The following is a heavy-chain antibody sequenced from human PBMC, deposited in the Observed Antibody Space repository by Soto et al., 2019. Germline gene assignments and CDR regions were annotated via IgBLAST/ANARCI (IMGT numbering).Heavy chain of an antibody. CDR2: MNPNSGNT. CDR1: GYTFTSYD. D-gene: IGHD6-13*01. V-gene: IGHV1-8*01. CDR3: ARDSYSNTPAWWFDP. Sequence: ASVKVSCKASGYTFTSYDINWVRQATGQGLEWMGWMNPNSGNTGYAQKFQGRVTMTRNTSISTAYMELSSLRSEDTAVYYCARDSYSNTPAWWFDPWGQGTLVTVSS. J-gene: IGHJ5*02.